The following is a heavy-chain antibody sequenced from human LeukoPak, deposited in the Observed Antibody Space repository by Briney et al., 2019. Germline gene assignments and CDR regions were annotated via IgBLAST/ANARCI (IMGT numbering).Heavy chain of an antibody. V-gene: IGHV4-59*11. CDR3: ARDLVTVTKGFDI. J-gene: IGHJ3*02. D-gene: IGHD4-17*01. Sequence: SETLSLTCTVSGDSFSSHYWTWMRQPPGKGLEWIGYISYRGSTNYNPSLKSRLTISIDTSKNQFSLRLSSVTAADTAVHYCARDLVTVTKGFDIWGQGTMVSVSS. CDR1: GDSFSSHY. CDR2: ISYRGST.